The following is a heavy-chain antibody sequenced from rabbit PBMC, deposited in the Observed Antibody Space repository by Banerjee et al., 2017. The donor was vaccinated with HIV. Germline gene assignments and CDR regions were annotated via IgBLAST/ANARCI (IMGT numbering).Heavy chain of an antibody. J-gene: IGHJ4*01. CDR1: GFSFSSGYD. V-gene: IGHV1S47*01. CDR3: ARDLTDSSYYFNL. D-gene: IGHD8-1*01. CDR2: IYNGDGST. Sequence: EESGGDLVKPGASLTLTCTASGFSFSSGYDMCWVRQAPGKGPEWIACIYNGDGSTYYASWVNGRFTISRSTSLNTVTLQMTSLTAADTATYFCARDLTDSSYYFNLWGQGTLVTVS.